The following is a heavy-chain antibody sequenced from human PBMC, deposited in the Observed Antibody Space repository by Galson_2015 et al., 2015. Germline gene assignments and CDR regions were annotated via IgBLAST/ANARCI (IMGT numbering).Heavy chain of an antibody. CDR2: IWYDGSNK. CDR3: ARSMVRGVIMGVHYYYGMDV. CDR1: GFTFSSYG. Sequence: SLRLSCAASGFTFSSYGMHWVRQAPGKGLEWVAVIWYDGSNKYYADSVTGRFTISRDNSKNTLYLQMNSLRAEDTAVYYCARSMVRGVIMGVHYYYGMDVWGQGTTVTVSS. J-gene: IGHJ6*02. D-gene: IGHD3-10*01. V-gene: IGHV3-33*01.